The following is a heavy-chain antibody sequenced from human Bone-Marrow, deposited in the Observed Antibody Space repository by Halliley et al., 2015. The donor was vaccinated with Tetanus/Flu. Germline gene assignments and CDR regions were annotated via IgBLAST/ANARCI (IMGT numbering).Heavy chain of an antibody. CDR1: GYRFTNYW. V-gene: IGHV5-51*01. Sequence: VQLVQSEAEVKKTGESLKISCRCSGYRFTNYWIAWVRQMPGKGLEYMGMMNPGDSDTRYSPPFQGQVTISADESISTAYLQWSSLEASDTAMYYCASLGDDWDQYYFDYWGQGTLVSVSS. CDR3: ASLGDDWDQYYFDY. J-gene: IGHJ4*02. D-gene: IGHD2-21*02. CDR2: MNPGDSDT.